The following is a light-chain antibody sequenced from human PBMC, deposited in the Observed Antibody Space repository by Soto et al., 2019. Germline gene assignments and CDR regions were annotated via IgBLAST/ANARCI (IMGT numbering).Light chain of an antibody. Sequence: EIGLTQSPATLSLSPGERATLSCRASQSVSRYLACYQQKPGQAPRLLIYDASNRATGIPARFSGSGSETDFTLTISNLDPEDFAVYYCQQRNLGLTCGPGTKVDLK. J-gene: IGKJ3*01. V-gene: IGKV3-11*01. CDR1: QSVSRY. CDR3: QQRNLGLT. CDR2: DAS.